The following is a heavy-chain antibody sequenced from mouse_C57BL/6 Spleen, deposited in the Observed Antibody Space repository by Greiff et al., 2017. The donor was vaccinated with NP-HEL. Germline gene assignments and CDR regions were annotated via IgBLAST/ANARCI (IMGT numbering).Heavy chain of an antibody. Sequence: QVQLQQSGPELVKPGASVKISCKASGYAFSSSWMNWVKQRPGKGLEWIGRIYPGDGDTNYNGKFKGKATLTADKSSSTAYMQLSSLTSEDSAVYFCARSKSYGSSPYYFDYWGQGTTLTVSS. D-gene: IGHD1-1*01. CDR1: GYAFSSSW. CDR3: ARSKSYGSSPYYFDY. J-gene: IGHJ2*01. V-gene: IGHV1-82*01. CDR2: IYPGDGDT.